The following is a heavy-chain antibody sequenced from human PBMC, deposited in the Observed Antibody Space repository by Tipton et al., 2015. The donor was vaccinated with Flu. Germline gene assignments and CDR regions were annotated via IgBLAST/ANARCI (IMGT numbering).Heavy chain of an antibody. D-gene: IGHD3-3*01. CDR1: GGSISSYY. V-gene: IGHV4-59*01. CDR3: ASYDFWSGARPYDAFDI. J-gene: IGHJ3*02. Sequence: TLSLTCTVSGGSISSYYWSWIRQPPGKGLEWIGYIYYSGSTNYNPSLKSRVTISVDTSKNQFSLKLSSVTAADTAVYHCASYDFWSGARPYDAFDIWGQGTMVTVSS. CDR2: IYYSGST.